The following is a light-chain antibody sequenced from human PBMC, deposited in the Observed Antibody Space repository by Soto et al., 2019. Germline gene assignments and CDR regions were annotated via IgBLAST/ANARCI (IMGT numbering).Light chain of an antibody. V-gene: IGKV3-20*01. CDR3: HQYSLPPT. Sequence: EIVLTQSPGTLSLFPGERATLSCRASQSLTTRYLAWYQQKPGQAPRLLIYGASSRATGIPNKFSGSGTGTDFTSISSRLETEDIRMYYCHQYSLPPTFGQGTRLEIK. J-gene: IGKJ5*01. CDR1: QSLTTRY. CDR2: GAS.